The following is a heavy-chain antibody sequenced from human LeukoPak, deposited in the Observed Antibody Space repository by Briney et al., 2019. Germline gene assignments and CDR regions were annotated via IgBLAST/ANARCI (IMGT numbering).Heavy chain of an antibody. CDR1: GGSISSYY. D-gene: IGHD2-2*01. CDR3: ARVLEDCSSTSCYRYFDY. J-gene: IGHJ4*02. Sequence: SETLSLTCTVSGGSISSYYWSWIRQPPGKGLEWIGYIYYSGSTNYNPSLKSRVTISVDKSKNQFSLKLSSVTAADTAVYYCARVLEDCSSTSCYRYFDYWGQGTLVTVSS. CDR2: IYYSGST. V-gene: IGHV4-59*12.